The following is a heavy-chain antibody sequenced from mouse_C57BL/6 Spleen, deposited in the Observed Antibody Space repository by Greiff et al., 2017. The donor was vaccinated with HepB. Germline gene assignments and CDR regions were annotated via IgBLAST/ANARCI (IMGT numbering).Heavy chain of an antibody. CDR3: AREPTVVATGDAMDY. Sequence: QVQLQQSGPELVKPGASVKISCKASGYAFSSSWMNWVKQRPGKGLEWIGRIYPGDGDTNYNGKFKGKATLTADKSSSTAYMQLSSLTSEDSAVYFCAREPTVVATGDAMDYWGQGTSVTVSS. V-gene: IGHV1-82*01. CDR2: IYPGDGDT. CDR1: GYAFSSSW. J-gene: IGHJ4*01. D-gene: IGHD1-1*01.